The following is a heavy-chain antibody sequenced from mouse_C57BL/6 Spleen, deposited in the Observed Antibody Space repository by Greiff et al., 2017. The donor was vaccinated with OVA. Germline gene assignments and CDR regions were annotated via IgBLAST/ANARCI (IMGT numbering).Heavy chain of an antibody. CDR1: GYTFTSYW. V-gene: IGHV1-64*01. J-gene: IGHJ2*01. Sequence: VQLQQPGAELVKPGASVKLSCKASGYTFTSYWMHWVKQRPGQGLEWIGMIHPNSGSTNYNEKFKSKATLTVDKSSSTAYMQLSSLTSEDSTVYYCASEGDYDYPYYWDYWGQGTTLTVSS. D-gene: IGHD2-4*01. CDR3: ASEGDYDYPYYWDY. CDR2: IHPNSGST.